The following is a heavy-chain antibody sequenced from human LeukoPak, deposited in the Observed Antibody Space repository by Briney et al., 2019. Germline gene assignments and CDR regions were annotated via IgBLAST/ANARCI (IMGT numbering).Heavy chain of an antibody. Sequence: GGSLRLSCAASGFTFSSYWMSWVRQAPGKGLEWVANIKQDGSEKYYVDSGKGRFTISRDNAKNSLYLQMNSLRAEDTAVYYCAREVRYYYYYMDVWGKGTTVTVSS. CDR2: IKQDGSEK. D-gene: IGHD3-10*01. V-gene: IGHV3-7*01. CDR3: AREVRYYYYYMDV. J-gene: IGHJ6*03. CDR1: GFTFSSYW.